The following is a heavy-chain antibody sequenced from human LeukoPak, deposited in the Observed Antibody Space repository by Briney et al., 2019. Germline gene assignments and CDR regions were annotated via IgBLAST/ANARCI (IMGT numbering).Heavy chain of an antibody. V-gene: IGHV3-30*02. D-gene: IGHD2-15*01. J-gene: IGHJ3*02. Sequence: GGSLRLSCAASGFTFSSYGMHWVRQAPGKGLEGVAFIRYDGSNKYYADSVKGRFTISRDNSKNTLYLQMNSLRAEDTAVYYCAKGCCSGGRCCFDIWGQGTMVTVSS. CDR2: IRYDGSNK. CDR1: GFTFSSYG. CDR3: AKGCCSGGRCCFDI.